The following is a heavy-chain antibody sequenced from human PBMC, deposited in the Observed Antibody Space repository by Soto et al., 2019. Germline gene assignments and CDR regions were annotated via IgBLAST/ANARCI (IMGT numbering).Heavy chain of an antibody. CDR2: INAGGGSS. CDR3: AKYGTCIQLLFDH. J-gene: IGHJ4*02. V-gene: IGHV3-23*01. Sequence: PGGSLRLCCAASGFTFSSYAMTWVRQAPGKGLEWVSTINAGGGSSFYADSVKGRFTISRDNSKNTLYLQMNSLRAEDTAVYYCAKYGTCIQLLFDHWGPGTLVTVPS. CDR1: GFTFSSYA. D-gene: IGHD5-18*01.